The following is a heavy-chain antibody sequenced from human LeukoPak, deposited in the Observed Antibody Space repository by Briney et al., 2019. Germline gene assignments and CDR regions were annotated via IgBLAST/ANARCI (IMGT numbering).Heavy chain of an antibody. Sequence: SETLSLTCTVSGGSISSHYWSWIRQPAGKGLEWIGRIYTSGSTNYNPSLKSRVTISVDTSKNQFSLKLSSVTAADTAVYYCARGVVIAPQTFDYWGQGTLVTVSS. V-gene: IGHV4-4*07. CDR2: IYTSGST. CDR3: ARGVVIAPQTFDY. J-gene: IGHJ4*02. D-gene: IGHD2-21*01. CDR1: GGSISSHY.